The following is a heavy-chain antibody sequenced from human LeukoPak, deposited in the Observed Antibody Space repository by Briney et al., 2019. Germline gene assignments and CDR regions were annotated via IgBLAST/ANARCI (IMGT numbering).Heavy chain of an antibody. CDR3: AKMKGHPLPKYYMDV. V-gene: IGHV3-53*01. CDR2: IYSGGST. J-gene: IGHJ6*01. D-gene: IGHD1-26*01. CDR1: GFTVSSNY. Sequence: GGSLRLSCAASGFTVSSNYMSWVRQAPGKGLEWVSVIYSGGSTYYADSVKGRFTISRDNSKNTLYLQMNSLRAEDTAVYYCAKMKGHPLPKYYMDVWGQGTTVTVSS.